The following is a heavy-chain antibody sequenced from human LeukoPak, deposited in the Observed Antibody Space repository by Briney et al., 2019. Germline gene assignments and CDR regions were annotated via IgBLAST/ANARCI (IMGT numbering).Heavy chain of an antibody. D-gene: IGHD3-9*01. CDR3: AKDPFSPILRNFDWPSNFDF. CDR1: GFTFNNFA. Sequence: GGSLRLSCAASGFTFNNFAMSWVRQAPGKGLEWVSSVTGSGGRTYYADSEKGRFTISRDNSKNTLYLQMNSLRVEDTAVYYCAKDPFSPILRNFDWPSNFDFWGQGTLVTVSS. V-gene: IGHV3-23*01. CDR2: VTGSGGRT. J-gene: IGHJ4*02.